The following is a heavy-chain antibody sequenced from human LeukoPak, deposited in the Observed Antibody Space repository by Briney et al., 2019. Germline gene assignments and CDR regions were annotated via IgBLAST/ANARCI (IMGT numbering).Heavy chain of an antibody. V-gene: IGHV3-30*02. J-gene: IGHJ6*03. CDR1: GFTFSSYG. Sequence: GGSLRLSCAASGFTFSSYGMHWVRQAPGKGLEWVALIRYDGSNKYYADSVKGRFTVSRDNSRNTVYLQMNSLRAEDTAVYYCAKEGPGFGVLYYMDVWGKGTTVTVSS. D-gene: IGHD3-10*01. CDR2: IRYDGSNK. CDR3: AKEGPGFGVLYYMDV.